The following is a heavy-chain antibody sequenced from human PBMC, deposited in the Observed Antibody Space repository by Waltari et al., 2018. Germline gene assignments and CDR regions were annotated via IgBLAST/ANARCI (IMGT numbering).Heavy chain of an antibody. CDR2: ISDAGGII. Sequence: EVQVLESGGGLVQPWGSLEPSRAALGFTFSTYVMNWVRQAPGKGLEWVSSISDAGGIINYADSVKGRFTISRDNAKNTLYLQMNNLRAEDTAVYYCARGSGVDYWGQGTLVTISS. CDR1: GFTFSTYV. CDR3: ARGSGVDY. D-gene: IGHD7-27*01. V-gene: IGHV3-23*01. J-gene: IGHJ4*02.